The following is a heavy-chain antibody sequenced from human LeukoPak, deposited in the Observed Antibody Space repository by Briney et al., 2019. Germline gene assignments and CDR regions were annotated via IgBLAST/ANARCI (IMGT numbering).Heavy chain of an antibody. CDR1: GFTFSSYA. CDR3: AKSLSSIAARDAFDY. J-gene: IGHJ4*02. V-gene: IGHV3-23*01. D-gene: IGHD6-6*01. CDR2: ISGSGGST. Sequence: PGGSLRLSCAAPGFTFSSYAMSWVRQAPGKGLEWVSAISGSGGSTYYADSVKGRFTISRDNSKNTLYLQMNSLRAEDTAVYYCAKSLSSIAARDAFDYWGQGTLVTVSS.